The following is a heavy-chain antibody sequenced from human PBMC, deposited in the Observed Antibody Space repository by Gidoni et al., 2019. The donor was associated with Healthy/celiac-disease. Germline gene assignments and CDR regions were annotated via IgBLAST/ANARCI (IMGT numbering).Heavy chain of an antibody. D-gene: IGHD3-3*01. CDR2: ISAYNGNT. CDR3: ARDELERRGGVYDFWSGWYYYYGMDV. V-gene: IGHV1-18*01. J-gene: IGHJ6*02. CDR1: GYTFTSYG. Sequence: QVQLVQSGAEVKKPGSSVKVSCKASGYTFTSYGIRWVRQAPGQGLEWMGWISAYNGNTNDAQKLQGRVTMTTDTSTSTAYMELRSLRSDDTAVYYCARDELERRGGVYDFWSGWYYYYGMDVWGQGTTVTVSS.